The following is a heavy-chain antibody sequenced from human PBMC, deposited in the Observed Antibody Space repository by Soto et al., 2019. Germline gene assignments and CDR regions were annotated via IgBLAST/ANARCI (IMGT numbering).Heavy chain of an antibody. CDR2: IYPGDSDT. CDR1: GYSFTSYW. J-gene: IGHJ6*02. Sequence: GESLKISCKGSGYSFTSYWIGWVRQMPGKGLEWMGIIYPGDSDTRYSPSFQGQVTISADKSISTAYLQWSSLKASDTAMYYCARSPHQGSNYPYGMDVWGQGTTVTVSS. CDR3: ARSPHQGSNYPYGMDV. V-gene: IGHV5-51*01. D-gene: IGHD2-2*01.